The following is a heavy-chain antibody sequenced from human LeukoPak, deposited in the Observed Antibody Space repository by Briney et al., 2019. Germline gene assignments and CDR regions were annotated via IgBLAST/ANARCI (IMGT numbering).Heavy chain of an antibody. Sequence: GASVKVSCKASGGTFSSYTISWVRQAPGQGLEWMGRIIPILGIANYAQKFQGRVTITADKSTSTAYMELSSLRSEDTAVYYCARDRGGIGDAFDNWGQGTMVTVSS. CDR2: IIPILGIA. V-gene: IGHV1-69*04. CDR1: GGTFSSYT. D-gene: IGHD3-16*01. J-gene: IGHJ3*02. CDR3: ARDRGGIGDAFDN.